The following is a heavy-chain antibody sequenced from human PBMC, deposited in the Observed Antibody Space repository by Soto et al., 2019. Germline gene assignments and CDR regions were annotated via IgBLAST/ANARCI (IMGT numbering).Heavy chain of an antibody. V-gene: IGHV2-5*02. D-gene: IGHD6-13*01. J-gene: IGHJ4*02. CDR1: GFSLSTSGVG. CDR2: IYWDDDK. Sequence: QITLKESGPTLVKPTQTLTLTCTFSGFSLSTSGVGVGWIRQPPGKALEWLALIYWDDDKRYSPSLKSRLTIAKDTSKIQVVLTTTNMDPVDTATYYCAGGQQLPYFDYWGQGTLVTVSS. CDR3: AGGQQLPYFDY.